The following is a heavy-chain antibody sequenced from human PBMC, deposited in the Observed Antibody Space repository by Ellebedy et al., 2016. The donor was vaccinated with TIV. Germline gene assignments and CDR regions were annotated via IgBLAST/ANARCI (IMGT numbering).Heavy chain of an antibody. CDR2: ISSSGSTI. CDR1: GFTFSSYE. D-gene: IGHD3-22*01. Sequence: GESLKISCAASGFTFSSYEMNWVRQAPGKGLEWVSYISSSGSTIYYADSVKGRFTISRDNAKNSLYLQMNSLRAEDTAVYYCAKDRTSRIVPWGTDNWFDPWGQGTLVTVSS. CDR3: AKDRTSRIVPWGTDNWFDP. V-gene: IGHV3-48*03. J-gene: IGHJ5*02.